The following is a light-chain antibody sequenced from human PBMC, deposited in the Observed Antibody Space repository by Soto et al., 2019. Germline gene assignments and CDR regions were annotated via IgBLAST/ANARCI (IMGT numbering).Light chain of an antibody. CDR2: TNN. Sequence: QSALTQPPSASGTPGQRVTISCSGGRSNIGSNTVNWYQQLPGTAPKLLIYTNNQWPSGVPDRFSGYKSGTSASLAISGLQSEDEADYYCAAWDDSLNGVVFGGGTQLTVL. V-gene: IGLV1-44*01. J-gene: IGLJ2*01. CDR3: AAWDDSLNGVV. CDR1: RSNIGSNT.